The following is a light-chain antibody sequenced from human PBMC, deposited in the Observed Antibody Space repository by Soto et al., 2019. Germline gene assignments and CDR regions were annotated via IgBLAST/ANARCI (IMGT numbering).Light chain of an antibody. V-gene: IGKV1-5*03. Sequence: DIQMTQSPSTLSASVGDRVTITCRASQSISSWLAWYQQKPGKAPNLLIYKASSLESGVPLRFSGNGSGTEFTLTISSLQPDDFATYYCQQYNSYPNTFGQGTKLEIK. CDR2: KAS. CDR1: QSISSW. J-gene: IGKJ2*01. CDR3: QQYNSYPNT.